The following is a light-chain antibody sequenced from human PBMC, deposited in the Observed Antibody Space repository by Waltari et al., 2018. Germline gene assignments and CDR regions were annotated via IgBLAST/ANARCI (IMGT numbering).Light chain of an antibody. Sequence: NVLLTQPHSVSESPGKTVTISCTRSSGSIASNSVQWYQQRPGSAPTIVIYEDDQRPSGVPDRFSGSIDSSSNSASLTISGLKTEDEADYYCQTYDSTKIHVVFGGGTKLTVL. J-gene: IGLJ2*01. CDR3: QTYDSTKIHVV. V-gene: IGLV6-57*03. CDR1: SGSIASNS. CDR2: EDD.